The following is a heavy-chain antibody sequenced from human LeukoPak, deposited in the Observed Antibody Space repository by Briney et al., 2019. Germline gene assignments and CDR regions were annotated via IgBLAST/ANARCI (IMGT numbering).Heavy chain of an antibody. Sequence: ASVKVSCKASGYTFTSYGISWVRQAPGQRLEWMGWINAGNGNTKYSQKFQGRVTITRDTSASTAYMELSSLRSEDTAVYYCARDPSVPYYYDSRYFDYWGQGTLVTVSS. CDR1: GYTFTSYG. V-gene: IGHV1-3*01. CDR3: ARDPSVPYYYDSRYFDY. J-gene: IGHJ4*02. D-gene: IGHD3-22*01. CDR2: INAGNGNT.